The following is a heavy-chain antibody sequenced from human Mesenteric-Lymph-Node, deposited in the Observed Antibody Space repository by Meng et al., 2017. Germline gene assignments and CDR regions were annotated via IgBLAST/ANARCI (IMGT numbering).Heavy chain of an antibody. J-gene: IGHJ4*02. Sequence: GGSLRLSCAASGFTFSSYAMSWVRQAPGKGLEWVSAISGSGGSTYYADSVKGRFTISRDNSKNTLYLQMNSLRAEDTAVYYCTRDVRSHYYDFWGQGTVVTVSS. V-gene: IGHV3-23*01. CDR2: ISGSGGST. CDR3: TRDVRSHYYDF. D-gene: IGHD2-15*01. CDR1: GFTFSSYA.